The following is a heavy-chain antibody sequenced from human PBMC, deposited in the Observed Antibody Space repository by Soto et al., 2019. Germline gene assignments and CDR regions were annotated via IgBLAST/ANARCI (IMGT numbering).Heavy chain of an antibody. Sequence: SETLSLTCTVSGGSISSSSYYWGWIRQPPGKGLEWIGSIYYSGSTYYNPSLKSRVTISVDTSKNQFSLKLSSVTAADTAVYYCARHFYDYHYYYMDVWGKGTTVTVSS. D-gene: IGHD3-16*01. CDR3: ARHFYDYHYYYMDV. CDR2: IYYSGST. V-gene: IGHV4-39*01. CDR1: GGSISSSSYY. J-gene: IGHJ6*03.